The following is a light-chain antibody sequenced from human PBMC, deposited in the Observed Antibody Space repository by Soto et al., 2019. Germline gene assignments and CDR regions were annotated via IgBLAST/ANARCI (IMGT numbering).Light chain of an antibody. CDR2: GNN. J-gene: IGLJ2*01. CDR3: QSYARSLSASV. Sequence: QSVLTQPPSVSGAPGQRVTISCTGTSSNIGAGYNVHWYQQLPGTAPKLLIYGNNNRPSGVPDRFSGSKSDTSASLAITGLQAEDEAHYHCQSYARSLSASVFGGGTKLTVL. V-gene: IGLV1-40*01. CDR1: SSNIGAGYN.